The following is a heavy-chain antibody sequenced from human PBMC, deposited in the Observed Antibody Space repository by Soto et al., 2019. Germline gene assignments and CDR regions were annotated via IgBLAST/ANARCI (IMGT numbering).Heavy chain of an antibody. J-gene: IGHJ2*01. CDR3: ARGRSSYGDYINWYFDL. Sequence: QVQLVQSGAEVKKPGASVKVSCKASGYTFTNYDINWVRQATGQGLEWVGWLNPNSGHTGFAQKFQGRVTITRDTSISRAYMELSSLSSEDTAVYYCARGRSSYGDYINWYFDLWGRGTLVTVSS. CDR1: GYTFTNYD. CDR2: LNPNSGHT. D-gene: IGHD4-17*01. V-gene: IGHV1-8*01.